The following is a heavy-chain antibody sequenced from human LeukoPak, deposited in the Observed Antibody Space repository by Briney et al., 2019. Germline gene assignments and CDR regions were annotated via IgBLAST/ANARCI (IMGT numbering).Heavy chain of an antibody. CDR3: AREAYGSGSRHSYYYYGMDV. CDR2: IYDGGST. D-gene: IGHD3-10*01. Sequence: SETLSLTCAVSGGSISSNYWSWIRQPPGKGLEWIGYIYDGGSTNYNPSLKSRVTIAVDTSKNQFSLKLSSVTAADTAMYYCAREAYGSGSRHSYYYYGMDVWGKGTTVTVSS. CDR1: GGSISSNY. V-gene: IGHV4-59*01. J-gene: IGHJ6*04.